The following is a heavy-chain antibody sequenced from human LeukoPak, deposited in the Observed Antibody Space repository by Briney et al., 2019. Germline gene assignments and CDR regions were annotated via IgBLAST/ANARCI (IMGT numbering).Heavy chain of an antibody. CDR3: ARIGYSSSSFDY. J-gene: IGHJ4*02. D-gene: IGHD6-6*01. Sequence: GGSLRLSCAASGFTFSSYWMSWVRQAPGKGLEWVANIKEDGSVKYFVDSVKGRFTISRDNAKNSVYLQMNSLRAEDTAVYYCARIGYSSSSFDYWGQGILVTVSS. CDR1: GFTFSSYW. V-gene: IGHV3-7*01. CDR2: IKEDGSVK.